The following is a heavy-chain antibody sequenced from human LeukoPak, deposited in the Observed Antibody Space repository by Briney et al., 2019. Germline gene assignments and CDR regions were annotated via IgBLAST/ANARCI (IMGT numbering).Heavy chain of an antibody. J-gene: IGHJ4*02. V-gene: IGHV3-23*01. CDR1: GFIFSSYA. CDR3: AKSVSSGSYYNNDY. Sequence: GGSLRLSCAASGFIFSSYAMTWVRQAPGQGLEWVSGIISGGSTYYADSVKGRFTISRDNSKNTLYVQMNSLRAEDTAVYYCAKSVSSGSYYNNDYWGQGTLVTVFS. CDR2: IISGGST. D-gene: IGHD3-10*01.